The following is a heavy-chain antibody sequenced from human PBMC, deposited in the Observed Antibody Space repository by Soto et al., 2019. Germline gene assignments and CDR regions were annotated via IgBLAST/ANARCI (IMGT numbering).Heavy chain of an antibody. V-gene: IGHV4-61*01. D-gene: IGHD2-2*01. J-gene: IGHJ5*02. CDR2: IYYSGST. CDR1: GGSVSSGSYY. Sequence: SETLSLTCTVSGGSVSSGSYYWSWIRQPPGKGLEWIGYIYYSGSTNYNPSLKSRVTISVDTSKNQFSLKLSSVTAADTAVYYCAREGEGYCISTSCYGGDNWFDPWGQGTLVTVSS. CDR3: AREGEGYCISTSCYGGDNWFDP.